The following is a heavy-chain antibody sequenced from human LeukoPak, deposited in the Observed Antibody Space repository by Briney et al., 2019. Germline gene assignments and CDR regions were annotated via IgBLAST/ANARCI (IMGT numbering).Heavy chain of an antibody. J-gene: IGHJ4*02. V-gene: IGHV1-18*01. Sequence: GASVKVSCKASGYTFTSYGISWVRQAPGQGREWMGWISAYNGNTNYAQKLQGRVPMTTDTSTSTAYMELRSLRSDDTAVYYCARVLDLVATIRIGFDYWGQGTLVTVSS. CDR3: ARVLDLVATIRIGFDY. D-gene: IGHD5-12*01. CDR1: GYTFTSYG. CDR2: ISAYNGNT.